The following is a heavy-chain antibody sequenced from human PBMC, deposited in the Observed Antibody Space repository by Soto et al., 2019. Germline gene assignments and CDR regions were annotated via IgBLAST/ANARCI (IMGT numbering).Heavy chain of an antibody. V-gene: IGHV3-64*01. J-gene: IGHJ6*03. D-gene: IGHD3-3*01. CDR1: GFTFSSYA. CDR3: ARLSSFWSGYMDV. Sequence: GGSLRLSCAASGFTFSSYAMHWVRQAPGKGLEYVSAISSNGGSTYYANSVKGRFTISRDNSKNTLYLQMGSLRAEDMAVYYCARLSSFWSGYMDVWGKGTTVTVSS. CDR2: ISSNGGST.